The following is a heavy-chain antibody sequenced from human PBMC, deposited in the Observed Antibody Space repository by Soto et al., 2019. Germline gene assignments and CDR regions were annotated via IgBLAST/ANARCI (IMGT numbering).Heavy chain of an antibody. CDR3: AADGAASAWFFY. CDR2: ISYSGNT. J-gene: IGHJ4*02. D-gene: IGHD6-19*01. CDR1: GCSISKINSY. V-gene: IGHV4-39*01. Sequence: XETLSLTCPVSGCSISKINSYWGWIRQPPGKGLEWIGSISYSGNTFYNPSLKSRVTISVDPSKNQFSLNLNSVTAADTAIYYCAADGAASAWFFYWGQGTLVTVSS.